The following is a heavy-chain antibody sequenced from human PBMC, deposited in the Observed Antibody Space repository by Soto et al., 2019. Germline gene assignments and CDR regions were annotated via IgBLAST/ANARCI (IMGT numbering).Heavy chain of an antibody. V-gene: IGHV3-23*01. Sequence: EVQLLESGGGLVQPGGSLRLSCAASGFTFSSYAMSWVRQAPGKGLEWVSAISGSGGSTYYADSVKGRFTISRDNSKNTLYLQMNSLRAEDTAVYYCAKEAYDFLPYYYYGMDVWGQGTTVTVSS. CDR1: GFTFSSYA. CDR2: ISGSGGST. J-gene: IGHJ6*02. D-gene: IGHD3-3*01. CDR3: AKEAYDFLPYYYYGMDV.